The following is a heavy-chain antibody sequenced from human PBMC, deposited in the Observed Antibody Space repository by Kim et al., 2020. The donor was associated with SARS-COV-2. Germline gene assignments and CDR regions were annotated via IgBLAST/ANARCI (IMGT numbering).Heavy chain of an antibody. J-gene: IGHJ4*02. CDR3: ARVEADYGSGSKWSRYYFDY. CDR1: GDSVSSNSAA. V-gene: IGHV6-1*01. Sequence: SQTLSLTCAISGDSVSSNSAAWNWIRQSPSRGLEWLGRTYYRSKWYNDYAVSVKSRITINPDTSKNQFSLQLNSVTPEDTAVYYCARVEADYGSGSKWSRYYFDYWGQGTLVTVSS. CDR2: TYYRSKWYN. D-gene: IGHD3-10*01.